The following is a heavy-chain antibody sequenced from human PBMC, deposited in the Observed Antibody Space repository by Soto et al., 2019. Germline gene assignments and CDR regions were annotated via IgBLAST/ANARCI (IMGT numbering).Heavy chain of an antibody. V-gene: IGHV5-51*01. J-gene: IGHJ4*02. Sequence: GESLKISCKGSGYSFTSYWIGWVRQMPGKGLEWMGIIYPGGSDTRYSPSFQGQVTISADKSISTAYLQWSSLKASDTAMYYCARQGRYRTYYYDSSGFDYWGQGTLVTVSS. CDR2: IYPGGSDT. CDR3: ARQGRYRTYYYDSSGFDY. CDR1: GYSFTSYW. D-gene: IGHD3-22*01.